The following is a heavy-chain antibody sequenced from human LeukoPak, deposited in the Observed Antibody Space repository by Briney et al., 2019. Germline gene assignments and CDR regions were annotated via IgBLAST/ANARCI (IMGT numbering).Heavy chain of an antibody. CDR3: ARYDGSANYIANYFDY. CDR2: ISYSGST. Sequence: SETLSLTCTVSGGSISSGGYYWSWIRQHPGEGLEWIGYISYSGSTSYNPSLQSRLTISVDTSKNQFSLRLSSVTAADTAVYYSARYDGSANYIANYFDYWGQGALVTVSS. J-gene: IGHJ4*02. D-gene: IGHD3-22*01. CDR1: GGSISSGGYY. V-gene: IGHV4-31*03.